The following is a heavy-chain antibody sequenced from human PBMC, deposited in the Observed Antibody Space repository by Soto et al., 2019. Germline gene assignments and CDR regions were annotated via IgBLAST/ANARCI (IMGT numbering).Heavy chain of an antibody. CDR1: GGTFSIYA. J-gene: IGHJ4*02. CDR3: AVSATTVDY. Sequence: GASVKVSCKASGGTFSIYAISGVRQAPGQGLEWMGGIIPIFGTANYAQKFQGRVTITADKSTSTAYMELSSLRSEDTAVYYCAVSATTVDYWGQGTLVTVSS. D-gene: IGHD5-12*01. CDR2: IIPIFGTA. V-gene: IGHV1-69*06.